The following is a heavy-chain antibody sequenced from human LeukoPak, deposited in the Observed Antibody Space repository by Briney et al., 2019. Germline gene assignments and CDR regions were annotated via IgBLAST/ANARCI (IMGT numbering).Heavy chain of an antibody. V-gene: IGHV3-23*01. Sequence: QPGGSLRLSRTGSVFTFSNDVMSSVPQAPGKRLERVSGISDSGGDTYYADALKGQFTFSRDNSKNTLFLQMNILRVEDTAVYYCVKVGGGGGWYWSPWGQGTLVTVSS. CDR1: VFTFSNDV. CDR2: ISDSGGDT. J-gene: IGHJ5*02. D-gene: IGHD6-19*01. CDR3: VKVGGGGGWYWSP.